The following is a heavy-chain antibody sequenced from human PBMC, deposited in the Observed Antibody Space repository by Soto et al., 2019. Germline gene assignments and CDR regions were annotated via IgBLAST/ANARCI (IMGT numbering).Heavy chain of an antibody. D-gene: IGHD3-3*01. Sequence: GGSLRLSCAASGFTFSSYAMSWVRQAPGKGLEWVSFISGSGGSTYYAYFVKGRFTISRDNFKNTLYLQMNSLRAEDTAVYYCAKDRLDYDFWSGYDIGMDVWGQGTTVTVSS. CDR2: ISGSGGST. CDR1: GFTFSSYA. CDR3: AKDRLDYDFWSGYDIGMDV. J-gene: IGHJ6*02. V-gene: IGHV3-23*01.